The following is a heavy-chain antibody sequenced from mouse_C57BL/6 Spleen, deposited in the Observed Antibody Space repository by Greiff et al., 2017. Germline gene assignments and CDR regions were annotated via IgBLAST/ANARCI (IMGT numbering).Heavy chain of an antibody. V-gene: IGHV1-82*01. CDR2: IYPGDGDT. CDR3: ARSRQLSLPYAMDY. CDR1: GYAFSSSW. D-gene: IGHD3-2*02. J-gene: IGHJ4*01. Sequence: VQLQESGPELVKPGASVKISCKASGYAFSSSWMNWVKQRPGKGLEWIGRIYPGDGDTNYNGKFKGKATLTADKSSSTAYMQLSSLTSEASAVYFCARSRQLSLPYAMDYWGQGTSVTVSS.